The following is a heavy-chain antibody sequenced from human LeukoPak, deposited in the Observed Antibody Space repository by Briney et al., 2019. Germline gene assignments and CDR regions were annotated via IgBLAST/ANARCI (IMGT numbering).Heavy chain of an antibody. CDR2: ISGSGGST. J-gene: IGHJ3*02. Sequence: PGGSLRLSCAASGFTFSSYAMSWVRQAPGKGLEWVSAISGSGGSTYYADSVKGRFTISRDNAKNSLYLQMNSLRAEDTAVYYCARGCRISRAFDIWGQGTMVTVSS. CDR1: GFTFSSYA. CDR3: ARGCRISRAFDI. D-gene: IGHD2/OR15-2a*01. V-gene: IGHV3-23*01.